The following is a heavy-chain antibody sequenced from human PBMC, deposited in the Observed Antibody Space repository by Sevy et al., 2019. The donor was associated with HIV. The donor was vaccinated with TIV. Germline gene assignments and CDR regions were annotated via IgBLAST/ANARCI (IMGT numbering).Heavy chain of an antibody. CDR1: GFTFSTYG. V-gene: IGHV3-33*01. D-gene: IGHD4-17*01. J-gene: IGHJ4*02. Sequence: GGSLRLSRAASGFTFSTYGMHWVRQAPGKGLEWVAVIWFDGSNTYYADSVKGRFTISRDIAKNTLHLQMNSLRAEDTAVYYCARDLEFYDYGDYGPAFMPDYWGQGTLVTVSS. CDR2: IWFDGSNT. CDR3: ARDLEFYDYGDYGPAFMPDY.